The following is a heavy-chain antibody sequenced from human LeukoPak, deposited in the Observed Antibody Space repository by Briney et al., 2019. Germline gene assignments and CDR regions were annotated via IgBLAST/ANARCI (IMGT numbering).Heavy chain of an antibody. CDR3: ARDSRLDGDYEYYFYYGMDV. J-gene: IGHJ6*04. D-gene: IGHD4-17*01. CDR2: ISSSSSYT. Sequence: GGSLRLSCAASEFTFSDYYMNWLRQAPGKGLEWVSYISSSSSYTKYADSVKGRFTISRDNAKNSLYLQMNSLRAEDTAVYYCARDSRLDGDYEYYFYYGMDVWGKGTTVTVSS. V-gene: IGHV3-11*06. CDR1: EFTFSDYY.